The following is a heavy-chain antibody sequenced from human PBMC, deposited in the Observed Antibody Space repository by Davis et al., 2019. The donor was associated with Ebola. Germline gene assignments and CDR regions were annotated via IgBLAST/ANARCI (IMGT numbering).Heavy chain of an antibody. CDR1: SGSFSGYY. V-gene: IGHV4-34*01. CDR3: ARGRGWLRDSWFDP. D-gene: IGHD2-15*01. J-gene: IGHJ5*02. CDR2: INHSGRT. Sequence: MPSETLSLTCAVYSGSFSGYYWSWIRQPPGKGLEWIGEINHSGRTNYNPSLRSRVTISVDTSKTQFSLKLTSVTAADTAVYYCARGRGWLRDSWFDPWGQGTLVTVSS.